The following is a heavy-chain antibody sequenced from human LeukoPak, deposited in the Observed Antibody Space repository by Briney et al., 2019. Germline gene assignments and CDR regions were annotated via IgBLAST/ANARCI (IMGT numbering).Heavy chain of an antibody. V-gene: IGHV4-59*01. CDR2: IYYSGST. Sequence: SETLSFTCTVSGSSFSSYHWSWIRQPPGKGLEWIEYIYYSGSTKYNPSLKGRVTISLDTSKNQFSLKLSSVTAADTAVYYCARVDYYISGSYYFDYWGQGTLVTVSS. J-gene: IGHJ4*02. D-gene: IGHD3-10*01. CDR3: ARVDYYISGSYYFDY. CDR1: GSSFSSYH.